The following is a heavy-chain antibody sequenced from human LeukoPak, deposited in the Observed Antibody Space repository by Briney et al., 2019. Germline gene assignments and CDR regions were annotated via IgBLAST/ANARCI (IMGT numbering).Heavy chain of an antibody. V-gene: IGHV4-31*03. J-gene: IGHJ6*02. CDR3: ARDGSVDSRHYYYYGMDV. D-gene: IGHD3-9*01. Sequence: SETLSLTCTVSGGSISSGGYYWSWIRQHPGKGLEWIGYIYYGGSTYYNPSLKSRVTISVDTSKNQFSLKLSSVTAADTAVYYCARDGSVDSRHYYYYGMDVWGQGTTVTVSS. CDR1: GGSISSGGYY. CDR2: IYYGGST.